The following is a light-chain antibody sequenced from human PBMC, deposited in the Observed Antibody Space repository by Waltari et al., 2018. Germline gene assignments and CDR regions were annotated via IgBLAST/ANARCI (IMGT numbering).Light chain of an antibody. CDR1: QDISDW. Sequence: DIQMTQPPSSVSASVGDRVPITCRASQDISDWLAWYQQKPGKAPKVLIYAASSLQSGVPSRFSASGSGTDFILTISSLQPEDFATYYCQQANSFPFTFGPGTKVDIK. CDR3: QQANSFPFT. CDR2: AAS. J-gene: IGKJ3*01. V-gene: IGKV1-12*02.